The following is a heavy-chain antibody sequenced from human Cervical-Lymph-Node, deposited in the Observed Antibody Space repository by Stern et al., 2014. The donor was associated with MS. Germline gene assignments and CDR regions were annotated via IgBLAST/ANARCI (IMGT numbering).Heavy chain of an antibody. CDR1: GGTFNVYA. Sequence: VQLVESGAEVKKPGSSVKVSCKASGGTFNVYAINWLRQAPGQGLEWMGGIIPVIGTANYAQNFQGRVTITADASARTSSMQLSSLRSDDPAVYYCARDGRHTNNFGLDVWGQGTTVTVSS. J-gene: IGHJ6*02. CDR3: ARDGRHTNNFGLDV. CDR2: IIPVIGTA. V-gene: IGHV1-69*01.